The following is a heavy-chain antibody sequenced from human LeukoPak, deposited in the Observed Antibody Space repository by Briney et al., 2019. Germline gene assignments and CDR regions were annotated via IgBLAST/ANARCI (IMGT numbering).Heavy chain of an antibody. V-gene: IGHV1-18*01. Sequence: ASVKVSCKASGYTFINYGITWVRQAPGQGLEWMGWISAYNSAYNGNTHYAQKLQGRVTMTTDTSTSTAYMELRSLRSDDTAVYYCARSIVVVPAAIQFWFDPWGQGTLVTVSS. J-gene: IGHJ5*02. D-gene: IGHD2-2*01. CDR3: ARSIVVVPAAIQFWFDP. CDR1: GYTFINYG. CDR2: ISAYNSAYNGNT.